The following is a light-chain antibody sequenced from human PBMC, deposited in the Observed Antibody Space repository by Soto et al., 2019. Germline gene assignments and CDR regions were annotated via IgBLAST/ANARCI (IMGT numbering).Light chain of an antibody. CDR2: DAS. J-gene: IGKJ2*01. V-gene: IGKV1-5*01. CDR3: HQYYSYVYT. Sequence: DIQMTQSPSTLSASVGDRVTITCRASQSISNWLAWFQQKPGKAPKLLIYDASNLESGVPSRLRGSGYATELTITISSMQTDDFATYYCHQYYSYVYTFGQGTKVDIK. CDR1: QSISNW.